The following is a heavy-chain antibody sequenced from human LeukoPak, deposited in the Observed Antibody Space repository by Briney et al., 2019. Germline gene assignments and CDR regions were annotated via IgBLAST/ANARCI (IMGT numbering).Heavy chain of an antibody. Sequence: SETLSLTCTVPGGSISSSSYYWGWIRQPPGKGLEWIGSIYYSGSTYYNPSLKSRVTISVDTSKNQFSLKLSSVTAADTAVYYCASVTIVDTIDYWGQGTLVTVSS. CDR3: ASVTIVDTIDY. CDR2: IYYSGST. J-gene: IGHJ4*02. D-gene: IGHD5-18*01. V-gene: IGHV4-39*07. CDR1: GGSISSSSYY.